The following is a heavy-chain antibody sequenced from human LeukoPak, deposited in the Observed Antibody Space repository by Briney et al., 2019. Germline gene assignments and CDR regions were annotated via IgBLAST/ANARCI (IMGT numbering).Heavy chain of an antibody. Sequence: GASVKVSCKASGGTFSSYAISWVRQAPGQGLEWMGGIIPIFGTANYAQKFQGRVTITADESTSTAYMEPSSLRSEDTAVYYCASLLRPGITYDAFDIWGQGTMVTVSS. CDR2: IIPIFGTA. CDR1: GGTFSSYA. D-gene: IGHD3-3*01. V-gene: IGHV1-69*13. CDR3: ASLLRPGITYDAFDI. J-gene: IGHJ3*02.